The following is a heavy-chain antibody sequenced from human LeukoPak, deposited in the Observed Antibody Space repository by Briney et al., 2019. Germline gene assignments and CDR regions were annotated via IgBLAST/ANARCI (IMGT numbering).Heavy chain of an antibody. D-gene: IGHD2-2*01. Sequence: GGSLRLSCAASRFTSSSYGMHWVRQAPGKGLEWVAFIRYDGSNKYYADSVKGRFTISRDNSKNTLYLQMNSLRAEDTAVYYCATLRDIVVVATTPTDVWGKGTTVIVSS. CDR3: ATLRDIVVVATTPTDV. V-gene: IGHV3-30*02. CDR2: IRYDGSNK. J-gene: IGHJ6*04. CDR1: RFTSSSYG.